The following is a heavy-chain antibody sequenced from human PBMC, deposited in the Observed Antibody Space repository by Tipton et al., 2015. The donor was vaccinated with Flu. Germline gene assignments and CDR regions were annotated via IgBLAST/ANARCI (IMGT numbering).Heavy chain of an antibody. V-gene: IGHV3-7*03. CDR1: GFSFSDYW. J-gene: IGHJ4*02. CDR3: VRAVGGGDYY. Sequence: SLRLSCAASGFSFSDYWMSWVRQPPGKGLEWVANIKEDGSEKYYVDSVKGRFTISRDNAKNSLYLQMSSVRAEDTAVYYCVRAVGGGDYYWGRGTLVTVSS. D-gene: IGHD2-21*01. CDR2: IKEDGSEK.